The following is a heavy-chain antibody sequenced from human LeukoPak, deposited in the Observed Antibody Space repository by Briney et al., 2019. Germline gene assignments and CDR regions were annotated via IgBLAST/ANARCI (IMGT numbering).Heavy chain of an antibody. J-gene: IGHJ3*02. CDR1: GYSFTSYW. CDR3: ARPAAAHFDWLLGAFDI. D-gene: IGHD3-9*01. CDR2: IYPGDSDT. Sequence: GESLKISCKGSGYSFTSYWIGWVRQMPGKGLEWTGIIYPGDSDTRYSPSFQGQVTISADKSISTAYLQWSSLKASDTAMYYCARPAAAHFDWLLGAFDIWGQGTMVTVSS. V-gene: IGHV5-51*01.